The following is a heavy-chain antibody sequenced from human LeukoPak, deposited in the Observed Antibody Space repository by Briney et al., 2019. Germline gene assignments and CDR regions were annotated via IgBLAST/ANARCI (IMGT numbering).Heavy chain of an antibody. J-gene: IGHJ4*02. D-gene: IGHD6-13*01. CDR3: ARVKAAAGMLVLDY. CDR1: GYTFTSYG. Sequence: ASVKVSCKASGYTFTSYGISWVRQAPGQGLEWMGWISAYNGNTNYAQKLQGRVTMTTDTSTSTAYMELRSLRSDDTAVYYCARVKAAAGMLVLDYWGQGTLVTVSS. V-gene: IGHV1-18*01. CDR2: ISAYNGNT.